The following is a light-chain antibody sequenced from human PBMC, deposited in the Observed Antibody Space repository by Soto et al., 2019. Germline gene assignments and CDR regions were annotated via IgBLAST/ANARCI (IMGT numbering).Light chain of an antibody. V-gene: IGLV2-14*01. Sequence: QSVLTEPASVSWSPGPSITISCTGTSSDVGGYNYVSWYQHHPGQAPKLMIYEVSNRPSGVSYRFSGSKSGKTASLTISGLQAEDEADYYCNSYTGSGIVFGTGTKVTVL. CDR3: NSYTGSGIV. J-gene: IGLJ1*01. CDR2: EVS. CDR1: SSDVGGYNY.